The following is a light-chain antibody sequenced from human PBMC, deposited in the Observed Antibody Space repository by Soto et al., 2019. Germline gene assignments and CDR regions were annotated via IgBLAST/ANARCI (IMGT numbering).Light chain of an antibody. V-gene: IGKV3-11*01. Sequence: IVLTHSPATLSLSPLERATLSCWASQSVNRYLVWYQQKPGQAPRLLMYDASKRATGIPARFSGSGSGTEFTLTISSLQSEDLAVYYCQQYNNWPPTFGRGTRLEIK. CDR3: QQYNNWPPT. CDR1: QSVNRY. CDR2: DAS. J-gene: IGKJ5*01.